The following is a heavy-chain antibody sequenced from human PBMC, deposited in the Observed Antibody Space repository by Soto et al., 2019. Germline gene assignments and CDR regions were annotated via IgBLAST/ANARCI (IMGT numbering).Heavy chain of an antibody. CDR1: GFTVSSNY. J-gene: IGHJ5*02. D-gene: IGHD3-22*01. Sequence: EVQLVESGGGLVQPGGSLRLSCAASGFTVSSNYMSWVRQAPGKGLEWVSVIYSGGSTYYADSVKGRFTISRDNSKNTLYLQMNSLRVEDTAVYYCAREGVYYDSSGYTENWFDPWGQGTLVTVSS. CDR2: IYSGGST. CDR3: AREGVYYDSSGYTENWFDP. V-gene: IGHV3-66*01.